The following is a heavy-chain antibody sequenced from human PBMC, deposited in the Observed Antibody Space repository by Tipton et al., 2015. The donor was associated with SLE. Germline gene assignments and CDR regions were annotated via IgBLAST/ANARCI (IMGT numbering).Heavy chain of an antibody. CDR1: GGFFSGYY. V-gene: IGHV4-30-4*01. D-gene: IGHD4-17*01. J-gene: IGHJ4*02. CDR2: IYYSEST. CDR3: ARGDGYYFDY. Sequence: TLSLTCAVYGGFFSGYYWSWIRQPPGKGLEWVGYIYYSESTYNSPSLKSRVTISLDTSKNQFSLKLSSVTAADTAVYYCARGDGYYFDYWGQGTLVTVSS.